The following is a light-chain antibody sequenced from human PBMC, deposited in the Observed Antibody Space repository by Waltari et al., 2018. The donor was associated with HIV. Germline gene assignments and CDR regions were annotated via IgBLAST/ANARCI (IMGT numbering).Light chain of an antibody. V-gene: IGKV1-39*01. CDR3: QQTYRTPFT. J-gene: IGKJ2*01. CDR1: ENVITY. Sequence: DIQMTQSPSSLSASVGDRVTITCRASENVITYLNWFQQKPGKALQLLIFGTSRLYSGVPSRFSGSGSGTVFTLFISGLQPEDFATYYCQQTYRTPFTFGQGAKLEIK. CDR2: GTS.